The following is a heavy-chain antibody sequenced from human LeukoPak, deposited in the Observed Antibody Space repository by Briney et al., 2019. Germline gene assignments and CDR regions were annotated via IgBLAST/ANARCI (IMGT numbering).Heavy chain of an antibody. Sequence: GGSLRLSCAASGFTFSRYWMSWVRRVPRKGLEWVANIKQDGSEKYYVDSVKGRSTISRDNAKNSLFLQMNSLRAEDTAVYYCARDKGDYDTSGSLFVFGGQGTLVTVSS. CDR2: IKQDGSEK. J-gene: IGHJ4*02. CDR1: GFTFSRYW. V-gene: IGHV3-7*03. CDR3: ARDKGDYDTSGSLFVF. D-gene: IGHD3-22*01.